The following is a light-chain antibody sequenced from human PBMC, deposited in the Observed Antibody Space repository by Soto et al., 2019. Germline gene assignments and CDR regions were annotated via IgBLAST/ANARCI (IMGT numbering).Light chain of an antibody. CDR3: QQYGSSPL. CDR2: AAS. J-gene: IGKJ2*01. CDR1: QSVSSSY. Sequence: EIVLTQSPGNLSLSPGERATLSCRASQSVSSSYLAWYQQKPGQAPRLLIYAASSRATGIPDRFSGSGSGTDFTLSISRLEPEDFAVYYCQQYGSSPLFGQGTKLEIK. V-gene: IGKV3-20*01.